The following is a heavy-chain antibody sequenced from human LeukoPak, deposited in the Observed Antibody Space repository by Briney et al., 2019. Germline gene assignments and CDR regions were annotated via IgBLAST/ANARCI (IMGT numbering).Heavy chain of an antibody. Sequence: PGGSLRLPCAASGFTFSSYGMHWVRQAPGKGLEWVAFIRYDGSNKYYADSVKGRFTISRDNSKNTLYLQMNSLRAEDTAVYYCAKDLTGYSGYLDAFDIWGQGTMVTVSS. D-gene: IGHD5-12*01. CDR3: AKDLTGYSGYLDAFDI. CDR2: IRYDGSNK. V-gene: IGHV3-30*02. CDR1: GFTFSSYG. J-gene: IGHJ3*02.